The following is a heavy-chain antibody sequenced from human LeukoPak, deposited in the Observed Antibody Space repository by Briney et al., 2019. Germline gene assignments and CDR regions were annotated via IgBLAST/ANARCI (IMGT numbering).Heavy chain of an antibody. CDR1: GGSISSYY. D-gene: IGHD2-15*01. CDR3: ARATGWAPFDY. V-gene: IGHV4-59*01. CDR2: IYYSGST. Sequence: SETLSLTCTVSGGSISSYYWSWIRQPPGKGLEWIGYIYYSGSTNYNPSLKSRVTISVDTSKNQFSLKLSSVTAADTAAYYCARATGWAPFDYWGQGTLVTVSS. J-gene: IGHJ4*02.